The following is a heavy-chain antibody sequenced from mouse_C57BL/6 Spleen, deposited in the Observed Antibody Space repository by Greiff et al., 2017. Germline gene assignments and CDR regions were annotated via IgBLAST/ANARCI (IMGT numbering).Heavy chain of an antibody. V-gene: IGHV1-82*01. CDR3: ANCYGGSWFAY. D-gene: IGHD1-1*01. J-gene: IGHJ3*01. CDR2: IYPGDGDT. CDR1: GYAFSSSW. Sequence: VQRLQSGPELVKPGASVKISCKASGYAFSSSWMNWVKQRPGQGLEWIGRIYPGDGDTNYNEKFKGKATLTADKSSSTAYMQLSSLTSEDSAVYFCANCYGGSWFAYWGQGTTVTVSA.